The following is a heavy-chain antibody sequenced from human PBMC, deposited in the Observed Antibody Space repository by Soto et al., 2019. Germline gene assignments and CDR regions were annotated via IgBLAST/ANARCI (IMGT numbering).Heavy chain of an antibody. CDR3: ARHVGYIVTYFDY. CDR2: INHSGST. D-gene: IGHD5-12*01. J-gene: IGHJ4*02. V-gene: IGHV4-34*01. CDR1: GGSFSGYY. Sequence: PSETLSLTCADYGGSFSGYYWNWIRQPPGKGLEWIGEINHSGSTNYNPSLKSRVTISVDTSKNQFSLKLSSVTAADTAVYYCARHVGYIVTYFDYWGQGTLVTVSS.